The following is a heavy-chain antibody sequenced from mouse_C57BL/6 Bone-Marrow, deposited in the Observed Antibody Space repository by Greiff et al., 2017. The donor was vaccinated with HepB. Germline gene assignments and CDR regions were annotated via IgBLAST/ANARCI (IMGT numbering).Heavy chain of an antibody. CDR1: GYTFTSYG. CDR2: IYPRSGNT. V-gene: IGHV1-81*01. J-gene: IGHJ4*01. Sequence: VQLQQSGAELARPGASVKLSCKASGYTFTSYGISWVKQRTGQGLEWIGEIYPRSGNTYYNEKFKGKATLTADTSSSTAYMQLSSLTSEDSAVYYCAIALYPYYAMDYWGQGTSVTVSS. CDR3: AIALYPYYAMDY. D-gene: IGHD2-1*01.